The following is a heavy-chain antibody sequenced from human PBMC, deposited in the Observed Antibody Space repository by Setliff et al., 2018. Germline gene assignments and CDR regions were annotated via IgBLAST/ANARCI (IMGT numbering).Heavy chain of an antibody. CDR3: ARTDYSDGRYSMDV. D-gene: IGHD6-19*01. CDR1: GDSMNSGVYY. V-gene: IGHV4-39*07. J-gene: IGHJ6*03. Sequence: SETLSLTCKVSGDSMNSGVYYWAWIRQPPGKGLEWIGRIYSGGTTYYNSSLKSRVTISVDTSKSQFSLSLTSVTAADTAVYYCARTDYSDGRYSMDVWGKGTTVTVSS. CDR2: IYSGGTT.